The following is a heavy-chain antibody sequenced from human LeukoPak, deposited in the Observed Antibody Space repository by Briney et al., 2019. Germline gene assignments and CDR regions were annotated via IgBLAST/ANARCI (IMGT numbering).Heavy chain of an antibody. J-gene: IGHJ4*02. CDR3: ARDKNNYAAYYFDY. CDR1: GFTFSSYS. D-gene: IGHD4-11*01. CDR2: ISSSSSYI. V-gene: IGHV3-21*01. Sequence: GGSLRLSCAASGFTFSSYSMNWVRQAPGKGLEWVSSISSSSSYIYYADSVKGRFTISRDNSKDTLYLQMNSLRAEDTAVYYCARDKNNYAAYYFDYWGQGTLVTVSS.